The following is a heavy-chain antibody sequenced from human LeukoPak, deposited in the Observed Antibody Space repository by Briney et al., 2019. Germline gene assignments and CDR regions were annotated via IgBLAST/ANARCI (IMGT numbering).Heavy chain of an antibody. CDR1: GGSISSSNW. D-gene: IGHD3-3*01. J-gene: IGHJ5*02. CDR3: ARAIFGVVSRYNWFDP. CDR2: IYHSGST. V-gene: IGHV4-4*02. Sequence: PSETLSLTCAVSGGSISSSNWWSWVRQPPGKGLEWIGEIYHSGSTNYNPSLKSRVTISVDKSKNQFSLKLSSVTAADTAVYYCARAIFGVVSRYNWFDPWGQGTLVTVSS.